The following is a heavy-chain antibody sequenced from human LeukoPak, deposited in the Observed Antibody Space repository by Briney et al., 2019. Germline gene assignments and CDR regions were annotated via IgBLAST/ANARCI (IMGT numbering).Heavy chain of an antibody. Sequence: PSETLSLTCTVSGGSISSGGYYWSWIRQPAGKGLEWIGRIYTSGSTNYNPSLKSRVTMSVDTSKNQFSLKLSSVTAADTAVYYCARDVEYSSSSTYYYYYYMDVWGKGTTVTVSS. J-gene: IGHJ6*03. CDR1: GGSISSGGYY. D-gene: IGHD6-6*01. V-gene: IGHV4-61*02. CDR2: IYTSGST. CDR3: ARDVEYSSSSTYYYYYYMDV.